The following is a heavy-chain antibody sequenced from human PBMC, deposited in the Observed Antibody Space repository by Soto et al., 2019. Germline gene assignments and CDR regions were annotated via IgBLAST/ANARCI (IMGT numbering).Heavy chain of an antibody. CDR3: AARLSTRPSGWYFDL. J-gene: IGHJ2*01. D-gene: IGHD6-6*01. CDR2: IVLGSGNT. V-gene: IGHV1-58*02. Sequence: QMQLVQSGPEVKKPGTSVKVSCKAPGFTFTSSAMQWVRQARGQRLEWIGWIVLGSGNTNYAQKCQERVTITRDMSTSTAYMELSSLRSEDTAVYYCAARLSTRPSGWYFDLWGRGTLVTVSS. CDR1: GFTFTSSA.